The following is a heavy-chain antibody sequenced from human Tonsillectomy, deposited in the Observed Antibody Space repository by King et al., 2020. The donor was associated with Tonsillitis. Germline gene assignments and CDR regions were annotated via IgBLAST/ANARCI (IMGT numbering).Heavy chain of an antibody. CDR3: AREGCGNMWYFDY. CDR1: GGSISSSDVS. J-gene: IGHJ4*02. CDR2: IYHSGST. V-gene: IGHV4-30-2*01. Sequence: QLQESGSGLVKPSQTLSLTCAVSGGSISSSDVSWSWIRQPPGRGLEWIGYIYHSGSTYYNPSLKSRVTISLDTSKNQFSLKLSSVTAADTAGYYCAREGCGNMWYFDYWGQGTLVTVSS. D-gene: IGHD2/OR15-2a*01.